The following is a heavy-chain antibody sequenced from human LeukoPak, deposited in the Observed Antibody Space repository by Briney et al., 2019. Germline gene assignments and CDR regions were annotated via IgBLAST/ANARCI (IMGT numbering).Heavy chain of an antibody. D-gene: IGHD3-3*01. CDR1: GGSISSSNW. Sequence: SETLSLTCAVSGGSISSSNWWSWVRQPPGKGLEWIGYIYHSGSTYYNPSLKSRVTISVDRSKNQFSLKLSSVTAADTAVYYCARDGGSYPYYFDYWGQGTLVTVSS. J-gene: IGHJ4*02. CDR2: IYHSGST. V-gene: IGHV4-4*02. CDR3: ARDGGSYPYYFDY.